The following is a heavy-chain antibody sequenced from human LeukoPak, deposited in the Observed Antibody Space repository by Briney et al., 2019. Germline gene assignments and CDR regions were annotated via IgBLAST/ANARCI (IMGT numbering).Heavy chain of an antibody. CDR3: AGALDTLRYCDWVSPRDY. Sequence: SETLSLTCTVSGGSISSSSYYRGWIRQPPGKGLEWIGSIYYSGSTYYNPSLKSRTTISVDTSNNKFSLKLSAVAAADTAVYYCAGALDTLRYCDWVSPRDYWGQGTLVTVSS. J-gene: IGHJ4*02. D-gene: IGHD3-9*01. CDR2: IYYSGST. CDR1: GGSISSSSYY. V-gene: IGHV4-39*07.